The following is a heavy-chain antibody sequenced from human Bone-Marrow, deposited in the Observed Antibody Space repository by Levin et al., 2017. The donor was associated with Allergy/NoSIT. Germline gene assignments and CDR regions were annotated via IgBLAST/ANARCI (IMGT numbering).Heavy chain of an antibody. CDR2: ISSSSSYT. CDR3: ARGGNDAFDI. D-gene: IGHD1-26*01. CDR1: GFTFSDYY. J-gene: IGHJ3*02. Sequence: RGESLKISCAASGFTFSDYYMSWNRQAPGKGLEWVSYISSSSSYTNYADSVKGRFTISRDNAKNSLYLQMNSLRAEDTAVYYCARGGNDAFDIWGQGTMVTVSS. V-gene: IGHV3-11*05.